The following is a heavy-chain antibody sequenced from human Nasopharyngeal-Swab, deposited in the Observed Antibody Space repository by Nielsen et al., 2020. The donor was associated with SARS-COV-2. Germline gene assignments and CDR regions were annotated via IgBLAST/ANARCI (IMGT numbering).Heavy chain of an antibody. V-gene: IGHV1-3*01. CDR3: ARGEDDFDSFDP. Sequence: ASVKVSCKASGYTFGNYAIQWVRQAPGQRREWMGWINAGSGQTRYSQTFQDRVTITRDTSASTVYMELSSLRAEDTAVYYCARGEDDFDSFDPWGQGTLVTVSS. D-gene: IGHD3-3*01. J-gene: IGHJ5*02. CDR1: GYTFGNYA. CDR2: INAGSGQT.